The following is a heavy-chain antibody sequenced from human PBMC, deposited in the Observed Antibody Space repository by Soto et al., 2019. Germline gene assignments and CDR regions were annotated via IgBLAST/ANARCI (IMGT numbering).Heavy chain of an antibody. CDR2: IIPIFGTA. Sequence: SVKVSCKASGGTFSSYAISWVRQAPGQGLEWMGGIIPIFGTANYAQKFQGRVTITADESTSTAYMELSSLRSEDTAVYYCARDDRIERDGYNCGYWGQGTLVTVSS. J-gene: IGHJ4*02. V-gene: IGHV1-69*13. CDR1: GGTFSSYA. D-gene: IGHD5-12*01. CDR3: ARDDRIERDGYNCGY.